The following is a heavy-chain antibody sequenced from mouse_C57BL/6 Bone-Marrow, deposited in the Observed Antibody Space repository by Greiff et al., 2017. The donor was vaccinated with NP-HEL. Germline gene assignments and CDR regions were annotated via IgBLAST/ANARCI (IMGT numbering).Heavy chain of an antibody. Sequence: EVQLQESGGGLVQPKGSLKLSCAASGFSFNTYAMNWVRQAPGKGLEWVARIRSKSNNYATYYADSLKDRFPISRDDSESMLYLQMNNLKTEDTAMYYCVRQGYDGYYLDYWGQGTTLTVSS. CDR1: GFSFNTYA. CDR3: VRQGYDGYYLDY. CDR2: IRSKSNNYAT. D-gene: IGHD2-3*01. J-gene: IGHJ2*01. V-gene: IGHV10-1*01.